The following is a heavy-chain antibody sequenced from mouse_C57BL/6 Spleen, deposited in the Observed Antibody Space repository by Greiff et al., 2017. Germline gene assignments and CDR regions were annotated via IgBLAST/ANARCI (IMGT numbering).Heavy chain of an antibody. V-gene: IGHV1-80*01. CDR1: GYAFSSYW. Sequence: VKLMESGAELVKPGASVKISCKASGYAFSSYWMNWVKQRPGKGLEWIGQIYPGDGDTNYNGKFKGKATLTADKSSSTAYMQLSSLTSEDSAVYFCARGGYDGGYYAMDYWGQGTSVTVSS. J-gene: IGHJ4*01. CDR2: IYPGDGDT. D-gene: IGHD2-2*01. CDR3: ARGGYDGGYYAMDY.